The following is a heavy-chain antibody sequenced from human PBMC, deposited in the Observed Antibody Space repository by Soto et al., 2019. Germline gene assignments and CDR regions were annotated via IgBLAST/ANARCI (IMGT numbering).Heavy chain of an antibody. J-gene: IGHJ5*02. CDR1: GFSFSTSGVG. D-gene: IGHD6-6*01. V-gene: IGHV2-5*01. CDR3: AHRMNVGSSVNNWFDP. Sequence: QITLKESGPTLVKPTQTLTLTCTCSGFSFSTSGVGVGWIRQPPGKALEWLALIYWNDDKRYSTSLKSRLTITTDTSKNQLVLTMTNMDPVDTATHYCAHRMNVGSSVNNWFDPWGQGTLVTVSS. CDR2: IYWNDDK.